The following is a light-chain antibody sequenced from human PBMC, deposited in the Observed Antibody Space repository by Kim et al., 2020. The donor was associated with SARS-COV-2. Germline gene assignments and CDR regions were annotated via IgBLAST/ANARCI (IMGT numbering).Light chain of an antibody. V-gene: IGKV3-15*01. CDR2: GAS. CDR1: QSVGSN. J-gene: IGKJ2*01. CDR3: QHYTNWYT. Sequence: EIGLTQSPATLSVSPGERATLSCRASQSVGSNLAWYQQKPGQAPRLLIYGASTRATGIPARFSGSGSGTEFTLTISSLQSEDFAVYYCQHYTNWYTFGQGTKLEI.